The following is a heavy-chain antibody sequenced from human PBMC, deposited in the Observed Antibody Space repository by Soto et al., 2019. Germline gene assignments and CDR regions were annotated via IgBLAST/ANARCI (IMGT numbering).Heavy chain of an antibody. Sequence: QVQLVESGGGVVQPGRSLRLSCAASGFTFSSYGMHWVRQAPGKGLEWVAVIWYDGSNKYYADSVKGRFTISRDNSKNTLYLQMNSLRAEDTAVYYCARGATYCDYVGYYFDYWGQGTLVTVSS. D-gene: IGHD4-17*01. CDR3: ARGATYCDYVGYYFDY. CDR2: IWYDGSNK. J-gene: IGHJ4*02. CDR1: GFTFSSYG. V-gene: IGHV3-33*01.